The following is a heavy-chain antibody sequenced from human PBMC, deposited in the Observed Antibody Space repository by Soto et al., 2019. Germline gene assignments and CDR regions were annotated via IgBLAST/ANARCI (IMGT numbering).Heavy chain of an antibody. CDR1: VFTFSSYW. J-gene: IGHJ6*01. CDR2: IKQDGSEK. D-gene: IGHD6-13*01. V-gene: IGHV3-7*03. CDR3: ARDRGSSWFYYSYYGMQV. Sequence: GGSLRLSCASSVFTFSSYWMSCVRHSPGKGLEWVANIKQDGSEKYYVDSVKGRFTISRDNAKNSLYLQMNSLRAEDTAVYYCARDRGSSWFYYSYYGMQVWGQGTTVTVSS.